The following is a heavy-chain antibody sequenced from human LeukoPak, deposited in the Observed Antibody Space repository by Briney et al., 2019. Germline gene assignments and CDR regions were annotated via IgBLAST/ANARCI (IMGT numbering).Heavy chain of an antibody. D-gene: IGHD6-19*01. V-gene: IGHV3-49*04. Sequence: RSLRLSCTASGFTFGDYAMSWVRQAPGKGLEWVGFIRSKAYGGTTEYAASVKGRFTISRDDSKSIAYLQMNSLKTEDTAVYYCTRGGYSSEDYMDVWGKGTTVTVSS. CDR2: IRSKAYGGTT. J-gene: IGHJ6*03. CDR3: TRGGYSSEDYMDV. CDR1: GFTFGDYA.